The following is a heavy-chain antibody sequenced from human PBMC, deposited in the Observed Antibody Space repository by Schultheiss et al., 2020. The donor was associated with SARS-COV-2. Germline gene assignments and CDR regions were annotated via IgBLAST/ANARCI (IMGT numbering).Heavy chain of an antibody. V-gene: IGHV1-18*01. J-gene: IGHJ6*02. CDR2: ISAYNGNT. D-gene: IGHD3-10*01. CDR1: GGTFSSYA. Sequence: ASVKVSCKASGGTFSSYAISWVRQAPGQGLEWMGWISAYNGNTNHAQKLQGRVTMTTDTSTSTAYMELRSMRSDDTAVYYCARGGDYYYGMDVWGQGTTVTVSS. CDR3: ARGGDYYYGMDV.